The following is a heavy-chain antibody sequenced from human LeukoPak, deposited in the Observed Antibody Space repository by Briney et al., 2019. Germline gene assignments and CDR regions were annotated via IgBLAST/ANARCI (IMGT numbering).Heavy chain of an antibody. D-gene: IGHD3-22*01. CDR1: GFTFSSYA. V-gene: IGHV3-30-3*01. J-gene: IGHJ3*02. CDR2: ISYDGSNK. CDR3: ATLDYYDSSGDRDVFDI. Sequence: GGSLRLSCAASGFTFSSYAIHWVRQAPGKGLEWVAAISYDGSNKYYADSVKGRFTISRDNSKNTLYLQMNSLRAEDTAVYYCATLDYYDSSGDRDVFDIWGQGTMVTVSS.